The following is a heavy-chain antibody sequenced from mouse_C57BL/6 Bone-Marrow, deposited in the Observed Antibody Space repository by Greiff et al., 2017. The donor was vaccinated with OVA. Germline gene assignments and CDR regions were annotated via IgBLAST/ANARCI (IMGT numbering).Heavy chain of an antibody. CDR2: IYPRSGNT. CDR3: ARGGTTVVASGTYYFDY. V-gene: IGHV1-81*01. CDR1: GYTFTSYG. J-gene: IGHJ2*01. D-gene: IGHD1-1*01. Sequence: QVQLKESGAELARPGASVKLSCKASGYTFTSYGISWVKQRTGQGLEWIGEIYPRSGNTYYNEKFKGKATLTADKSSSTAYMELRSLTSEGSAVYFCARGGTTVVASGTYYFDYWGQGTTLTVSS.